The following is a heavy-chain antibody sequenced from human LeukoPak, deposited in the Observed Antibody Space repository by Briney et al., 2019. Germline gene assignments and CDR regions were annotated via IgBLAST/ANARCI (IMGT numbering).Heavy chain of an antibody. V-gene: IGHV4-59*12. J-gene: IGHJ4*02. CDR1: GGSISGYY. CDR3: ARDFDY. CDR2: MYYRGST. Sequence: SETLSLTCTVSGGSISGYYWSWIRHPPGRGLEWIGSMYYRGSTNFNPSLRSRVTMSLDTSKNQFSLKLSSVTAADTAVYYCARDFDYWGQGTLVTVSS.